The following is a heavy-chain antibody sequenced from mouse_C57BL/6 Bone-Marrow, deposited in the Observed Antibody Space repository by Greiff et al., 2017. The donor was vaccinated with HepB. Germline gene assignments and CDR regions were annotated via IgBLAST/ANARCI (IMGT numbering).Heavy chain of an antibody. V-gene: IGHV1-55*01. CDR1: GYTFTSYW. CDR3: ASPQYYYGSSYNYFDY. J-gene: IGHJ2*01. D-gene: IGHD1-1*01. Sequence: QVQLKQPGAELVKPGASVKMSCKASGYTFTSYWITWVKQRPGQGLEWIGDIYPGSGSTNYNEKFKSKATLTVDTSSSTAYMQLSSLTSEDSAVYYCASPQYYYGSSYNYFDYWGQGTTLTVSS. CDR2: IYPGSGST.